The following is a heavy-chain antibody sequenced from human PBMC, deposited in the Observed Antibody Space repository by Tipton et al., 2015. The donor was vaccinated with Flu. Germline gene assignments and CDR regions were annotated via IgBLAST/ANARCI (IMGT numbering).Heavy chain of an antibody. CDR2: IRSDETTE. V-gene: IGHV3-30*02. J-gene: IGHJ4*02. Sequence: SLRLSCVASGFTFSSYGMHWVRQAPGKGLEWVAHIRSDETTEYADSVKGRFTISRDNSKDMLYLQMNSLRAEDTAVFYCAKSGGFDSWNQGALVIVSS. D-gene: IGHD1-26*01. CDR3: AKSGGFDS. CDR1: GFTFSSYG.